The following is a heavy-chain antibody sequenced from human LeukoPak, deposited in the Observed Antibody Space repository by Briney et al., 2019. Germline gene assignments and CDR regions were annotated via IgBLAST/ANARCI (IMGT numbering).Heavy chain of an antibody. V-gene: IGHV4-34*01. D-gene: IGHD6-13*01. CDR1: GGTFSGYY. CDR3: ARVSSSWYNGGLDY. Sequence: PSETLSLTCAVYGGTFSGYYWSWIRQPPGKGLEWIGEINHSGSTNYNPSLKSRVTISVDTSKNQFSLKLSSVTAADTAVYYCARVSSSWYNGGLDYWGQGTLVTVSS. CDR2: INHSGST. J-gene: IGHJ4*02.